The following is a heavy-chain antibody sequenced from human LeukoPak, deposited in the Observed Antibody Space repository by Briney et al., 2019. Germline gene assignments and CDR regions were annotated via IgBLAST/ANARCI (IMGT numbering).Heavy chain of an antibody. CDR2: INPSGGST. J-gene: IGHJ4*02. D-gene: IGHD3-9*01. CDR1: GYTFTSYY. V-gene: IGHV1-46*01. CDR3: ARARYDILTGSCFDY. Sequence: ASVKVSCKASGYTFTSYYMHWVRQAPGQGLEWMGIINPSGGSTSYAQKFQGRVTMTRDMSTSTVYMELSSLRSEDTAVYYCARARYDILTGSCFDYWGQGTLVTVSS.